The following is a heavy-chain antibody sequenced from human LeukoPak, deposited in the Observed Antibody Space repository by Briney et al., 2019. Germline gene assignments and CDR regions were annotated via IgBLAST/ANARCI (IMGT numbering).Heavy chain of an antibody. CDR2: IYDSGST. D-gene: IGHD6-6*01. CDR1: GGSIRSSYYY. J-gene: IGHJ6*02. CDR3: AREEEAAPYGMDV. V-gene: IGHV4-39*02. Sequence: PSETLSLTCTVSGGSIRSSYYYWGWIRQPPGKGLEWIGSIYDSGSTYYNPSLKSRVTISVDTSKNQFSLKLSPVPAADTAVYYCAREEEAAPYGMDVWGQGPTVPVSS.